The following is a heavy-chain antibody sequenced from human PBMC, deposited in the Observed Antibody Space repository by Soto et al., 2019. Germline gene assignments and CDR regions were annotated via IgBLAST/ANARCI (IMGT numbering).Heavy chain of an antibody. Sequence: GGSLRLSCAASGFTFDDYAMHWVRQVPGKGLEWVSGINWNSGSIGYADSVKGRFAISRDNAKNSLHLQMNSLRAEDTAFYYCVKDESINWYSGHFRHWGQGTLVTAPQ. D-gene: IGHD6-13*01. CDR3: VKDESINWYSGHFRH. CDR1: GFTFDDYA. CDR2: INWNSGSI. V-gene: IGHV3-9*01. J-gene: IGHJ1*01.